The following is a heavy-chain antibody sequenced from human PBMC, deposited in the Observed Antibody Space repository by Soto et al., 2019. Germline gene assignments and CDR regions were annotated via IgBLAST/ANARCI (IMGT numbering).Heavy chain of an antibody. CDR2: INHSGST. CDR1: GGSFSGYY. J-gene: IGHJ4*02. D-gene: IGHD6-13*01. CDR3: ASRSIAAAGIYYFDY. Sequence: SETLSLTCAVYGGSFSGYYWSWIRQPPGKGLEWIGEINHSGSTNYNPSLKSRVTISVDTSKNQFSLKLSSVTAADTAVYYCASRSIAAAGIYYFDYWGQGTLVTVSS. V-gene: IGHV4-34*01.